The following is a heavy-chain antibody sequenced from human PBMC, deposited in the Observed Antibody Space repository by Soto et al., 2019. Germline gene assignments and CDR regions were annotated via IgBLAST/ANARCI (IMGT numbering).Heavy chain of an antibody. Sequence: PGGSLRLSCAASGFTFSSYDMQWVRQATGKGLEWVSAIGTAGDTYYPGSVKGRFTISRENAKNSLYIQMNSLRAGDTAVYYSAKDSSFDYWGQGTLVTVSS. J-gene: IGHJ4*02. V-gene: IGHV3-13*04. D-gene: IGHD6-6*01. CDR1: GFTFSSYD. CDR3: AKDSSFDY. CDR2: IGTAGDT.